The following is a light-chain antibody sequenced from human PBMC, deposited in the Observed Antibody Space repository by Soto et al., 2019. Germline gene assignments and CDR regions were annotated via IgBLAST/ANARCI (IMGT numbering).Light chain of an antibody. CDR3: LQDYNYPFT. Sequence: DIQMTQSPSSLSASVGDRVIITCRASQSISSRLNWYQQKPGSAPKLLIYGASTLESGVPSRFTGSGSGTDFTLTVSSLQVEDFATYYCLQDYNYPFTFGPGTKVDIK. CDR1: QSISSR. V-gene: IGKV1-39*01. CDR2: GAS. J-gene: IGKJ3*01.